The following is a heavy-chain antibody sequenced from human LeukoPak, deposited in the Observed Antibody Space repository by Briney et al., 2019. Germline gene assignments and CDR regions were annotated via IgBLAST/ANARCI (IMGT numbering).Heavy chain of an antibody. CDR2: IYTGGST. CDR1: GGSLSSYY. V-gene: IGHV4-4*07. J-gene: IGHJ4*02. Sequence: SETLSLTCTVSGGSLSSYYWSWIRQPAGKGLEWIGRIYTGGSTNYNPSLKSRVTMSIDTSKNQFSPKLSSVTAADTAVYYCARAPTAYCLSTSCQPYFDYWGQGTLVTVSS. CDR3: ARAPTAYCLSTSCQPYFDY. D-gene: IGHD2-2*01.